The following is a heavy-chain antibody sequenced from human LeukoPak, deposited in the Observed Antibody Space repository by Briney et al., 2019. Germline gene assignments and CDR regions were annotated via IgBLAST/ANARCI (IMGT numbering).Heavy chain of an antibody. Sequence: SETLSLTCTVSGGAISSYYWSWIRQPPGQGLEWIGYIYYSGSTIYNPSLKSRVTISVDTSKNQFSLKLSSVTAADTAVYYFARSRDGYNHRFYYYYMDVWGKGTTVTVSS. J-gene: IGHJ6*03. CDR2: IYYSGST. CDR1: GGAISSYY. CDR3: ARSRDGYNHRFYYYYMDV. D-gene: IGHD5-24*01. V-gene: IGHV4-59*01.